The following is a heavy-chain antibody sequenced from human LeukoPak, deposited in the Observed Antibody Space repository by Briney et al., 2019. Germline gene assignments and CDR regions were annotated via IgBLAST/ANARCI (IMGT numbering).Heavy chain of an antibody. CDR3: ARSFADY. CDR2: IYYSGST. Sequence: SETLSLTCTFSGGSISSYYWSWIRQPPGKGLEWIGYIYYSGSTNYNPSLKSRVTISVDTSKNQFSLKPSSVTAADTAVYYCARSFADYWGQGTLVTVSS. CDR1: GGSISSYY. V-gene: IGHV4-59*01. J-gene: IGHJ4*02.